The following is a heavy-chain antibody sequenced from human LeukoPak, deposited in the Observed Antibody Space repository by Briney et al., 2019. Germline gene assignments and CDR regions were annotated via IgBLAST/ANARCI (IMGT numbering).Heavy chain of an antibody. Sequence: SDTLPLTCTVSGGSISNNYWSWIRQPPGKGLEWIGYIYYSGSTNYNPSLKSRVPISVDTSKNQFSLKAKHVTAADTAGDYCARCLVGATMDYWGQGTLVTVSS. D-gene: IGHD1-26*01. CDR3: ARCLVGATMDY. V-gene: IGHV4-59*07. J-gene: IGHJ4*02. CDR1: GGSISNNY. CDR2: IYYSGST.